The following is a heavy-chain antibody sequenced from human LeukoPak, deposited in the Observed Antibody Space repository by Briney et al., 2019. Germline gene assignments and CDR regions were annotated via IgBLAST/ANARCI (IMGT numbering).Heavy chain of an antibody. CDR2: ISYDGNIK. Sequence: GGSLRLSCAASGFTFSSYAMHWVRQAPGKGLEWVAVISYDGNIKYYTDSAKGRFTISRDNAKNTLHLQMNSLRGEDTAVYYCARAVSSGFWSATGYFDLWGRGTLVTVSS. J-gene: IGHJ2*01. CDR3: ARAVSSGFWSATGYFDL. V-gene: IGHV3-30*04. D-gene: IGHD3-3*01. CDR1: GFTFSSYA.